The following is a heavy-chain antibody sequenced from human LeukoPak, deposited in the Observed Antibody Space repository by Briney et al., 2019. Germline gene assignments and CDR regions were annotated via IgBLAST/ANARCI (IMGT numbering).Heavy chain of an antibody. CDR1: GYTFTSYA. D-gene: IGHD3-10*01. CDR2: INAGNGNT. CDR3: TLMVRGGGMDV. J-gene: IGHJ6*02. V-gene: IGHV1-3*01. Sequence: ASVKVSCKASGYTFTSYAMHWVRQAPGQRLEWMGWINAGNGNTKYSQKFQGRVTITRDTSASTAYMELSSLRSEDTAVYYCTLMVRGGGMDVWGQGTTVIVSS.